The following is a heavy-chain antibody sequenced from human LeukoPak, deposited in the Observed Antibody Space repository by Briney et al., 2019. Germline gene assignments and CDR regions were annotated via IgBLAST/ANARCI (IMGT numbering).Heavy chain of an antibody. D-gene: IGHD5-18*01. CDR3: ARDSGEYSFGGFWYFDV. J-gene: IGHJ2*01. CDR1: GFMFSSYW. V-gene: IGHV3-7*05. CDR2: IKQDGSQI. Sequence: GGPLRLSCAGSGFMFSSYWIYWVRQAPGKGLESVANIKQDGSQIHYVDSVKGRFTISRDNAQNSVYLQMNSLRVEDTAVYYCARDSGEYSFGGFWYFDVWGRGTLVTVSS.